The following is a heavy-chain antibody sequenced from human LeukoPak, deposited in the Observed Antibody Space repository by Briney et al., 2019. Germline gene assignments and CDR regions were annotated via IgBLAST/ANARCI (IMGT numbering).Heavy chain of an antibody. J-gene: IGHJ5*02. V-gene: IGHV1-18*01. CDR1: GYTFTTYG. CDR2: ISGYNGNT. Sequence: VASVKVSCTASGYTFTTYGISWVRQAPGQGLEWMAWISGYNGNTNYAQKLQGRVTMTTDTSTSTAYMELRSLRSDDTAVYYCARDRGIISPSRDWFDPWGQGTLVTVSS. D-gene: IGHD3-10*01. CDR3: ARDRGIISPSRDWFDP.